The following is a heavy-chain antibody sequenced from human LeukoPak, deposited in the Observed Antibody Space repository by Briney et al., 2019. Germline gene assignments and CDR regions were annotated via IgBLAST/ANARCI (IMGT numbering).Heavy chain of an antibody. V-gene: IGHV4-59*01. CDR1: GGSISTYY. J-gene: IGHJ4*02. D-gene: IGHD1-26*01. CDR3: ARMYSGTSYYFDF. CDR2: ISYNGYT. Sequence: PSETLSLTCAVSGGSISTYYWSWIRQSPGKGLEWIGYISYNGYTNYNPSLNSRVTMSVDTSKSQFSLRLSSVAAADTAVYYCARMYSGTSYYFDFWGQGTLVTVSS.